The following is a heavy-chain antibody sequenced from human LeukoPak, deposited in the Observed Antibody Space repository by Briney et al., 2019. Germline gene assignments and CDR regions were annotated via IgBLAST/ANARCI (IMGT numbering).Heavy chain of an antibody. CDR1: GFTFSSYG. D-gene: IGHD7-27*01. J-gene: IGHJ6*04. CDR2: ISGSGGST. CDR3: AREVLGIRFAWGPDV. Sequence: PGGSLRLSCAASGFTFSSYGMHWVRQAPGKGLEWVSSISGSGGSTYYADSVKGRFTISRDNSKNTLYLQMNSLRAEDTAVYYCAREVLGIRFAWGPDVWGKGTTVTVSS. V-gene: IGHV3-23*01.